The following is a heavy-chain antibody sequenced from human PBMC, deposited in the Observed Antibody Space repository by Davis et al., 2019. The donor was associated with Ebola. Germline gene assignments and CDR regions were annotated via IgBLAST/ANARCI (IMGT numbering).Heavy chain of an antibody. V-gene: IGHV3-23*01. D-gene: IGHD2-15*01. Sequence: GESLKISCAASGFTFSSYAMNWVRQAPGKGLEWVSTLSASGGTPYYADSVKGRFTISRENSKNTLYLHMNSLRAEDTAVYYCAKSPYCSERTSTRLFYYYYMDVWGKGTTVSVSS. J-gene: IGHJ6*03. CDR1: GFTFSSYA. CDR3: AKSPYCSERTSTRLFYYYYMDV. CDR2: LSASGGTP.